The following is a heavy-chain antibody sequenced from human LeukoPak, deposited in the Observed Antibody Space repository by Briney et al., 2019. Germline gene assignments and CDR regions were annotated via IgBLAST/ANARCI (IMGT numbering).Heavy chain of an antibody. CDR1: GFTLSNYA. CDR2: ISGNGGST. D-gene: IGHD6-13*01. Sequence: GGSLRLSCAASGFTLSNYAMSWVRQAPGKGLEWVSAISGNGGSTYYADSVKGRFTISRDNSKNTLYLQMNSLRVEDTAVYYCAKDTTSSSYAFDYWGQGTLVTVSS. CDR3: AKDTTSSSYAFDY. J-gene: IGHJ4*02. V-gene: IGHV3-23*01.